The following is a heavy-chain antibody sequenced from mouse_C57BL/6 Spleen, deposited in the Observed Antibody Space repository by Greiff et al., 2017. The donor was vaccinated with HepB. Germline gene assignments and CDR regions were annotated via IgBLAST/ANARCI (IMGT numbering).Heavy chain of an antibody. CDR3: ARRDYDYGVY. CDR2: IYPSDSET. Sequence: VQLQQPGAELVRPGSSVKLSCKASGYTFTSYWMDWVKQRPGQGLEWIGNIYPSDSETHYNQKFKDKATLTVDKSSSTAYMQLSSLTSEDSAVYYCARRDYDYGVYWGQGTTLTVSS. D-gene: IGHD2-4*01. V-gene: IGHV1-61*01. CDR1: GYTFTSYW. J-gene: IGHJ2*01.